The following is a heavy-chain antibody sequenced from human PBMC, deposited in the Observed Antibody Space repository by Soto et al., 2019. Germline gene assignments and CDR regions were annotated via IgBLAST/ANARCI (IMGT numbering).Heavy chain of an antibody. CDR3: ARRDGYPSGGMDV. Sequence: LKYTASAGNMSSKSYYWSWIRQPPGKGIDWAGSTYYNGSTYYHPSLKSRVTISVDTSKNQFSLKLSSVTAADTAVYYCARRDGYPSGGMDVWGQGTTVTVS. J-gene: IGHJ6*02. CDR1: AGNMSSKSYY. CDR2: TYYNGST. D-gene: IGHD5-12*01. V-gene: IGHV4-39*01.